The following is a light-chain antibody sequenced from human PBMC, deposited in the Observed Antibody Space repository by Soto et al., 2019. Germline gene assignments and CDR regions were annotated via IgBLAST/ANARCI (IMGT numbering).Light chain of an antibody. CDR3: QQYKNCPPLT. J-gene: IGKJ4*01. Sequence: EIVMTQSPATLSVSPGETATLSCRASQSVGSAVAWYQHKPGQAPRLLIVGASIRAAGDPGRVSGGESATEFALTMSSLQSEDFAVYYCQQYKNCPPLTFGGGTTVEIK. V-gene: IGKV3-15*01. CDR2: GAS. CDR1: QSVGSA.